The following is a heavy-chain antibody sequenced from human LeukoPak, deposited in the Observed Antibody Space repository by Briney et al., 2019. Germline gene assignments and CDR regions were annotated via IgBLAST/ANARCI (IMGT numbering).Heavy chain of an antibody. CDR2: IAGDGGST. CDR1: GFTFDDYA. D-gene: IGHD6-19*01. J-gene: IGHJ6*02. CDR3: VKESSSGWYEDYYYYGLDV. Sequence: GGSLRLSCAASGFTFDDYAMHWVRQAPGKGLDWVSLIAGDGGSTYYADSVKGRFIISRDNRKNSLYPQMSTLRSEDTALYYCVKESSSGWYEDYYYYGLDVWGHGTTVTVSS. V-gene: IGHV3-43*02.